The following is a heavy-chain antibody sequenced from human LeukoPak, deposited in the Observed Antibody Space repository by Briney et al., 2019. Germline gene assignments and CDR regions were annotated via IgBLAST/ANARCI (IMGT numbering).Heavy chain of an antibody. CDR3: ARVRTVVPAAIDY. J-gene: IGHJ4*02. D-gene: IGHD2-2*01. CDR1: AYTFTGYY. V-gene: IGHV1-2*02. CDR2: INPNSGGT. Sequence: ASVKVSCKASAYTFTGYYMHLVRQAPGQGLEWMGWINPNSGGTNYAQKFQGRVTMTRDTSISTAYMELSRLRSDDTAVYYCARVRTVVPAAIDYWGQGTLVTVSS.